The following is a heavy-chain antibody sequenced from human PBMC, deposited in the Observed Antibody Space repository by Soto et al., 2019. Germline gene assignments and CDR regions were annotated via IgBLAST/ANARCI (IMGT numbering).Heavy chain of an antibody. D-gene: IGHD3-3*01. CDR2: IYYSGST. V-gene: IGHV4-59*01. Sequence: SETLSLTCTVSGGSISSYYWSWIRQPPGKGLEWIGYIYYSGSTNYNPSLKSRVTISVATSKNQFSLKLSSVTAADTAVYYCARDGEGSGYYEGGSMDVWGQGTTVTVSS. CDR3: ARDGEGSGYYEGGSMDV. CDR1: GGSISSYY. J-gene: IGHJ6*02.